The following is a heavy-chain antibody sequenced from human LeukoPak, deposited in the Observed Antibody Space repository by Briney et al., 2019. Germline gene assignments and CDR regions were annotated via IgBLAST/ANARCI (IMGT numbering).Heavy chain of an antibody. CDR3: ATPRHLWFGELSSFDY. Sequence: ASLKISCKVSGYTLTELSMHWVRQAPGKGREWMGGFDPEDGETIYAQKFQGRVTMTEDTSTDTAYMELSSLRSEDTAVYYGATPRHLWFGELSSFDYWGQGTLVTVSS. V-gene: IGHV1-24*01. CDR2: FDPEDGET. CDR1: GYTLTELS. D-gene: IGHD3-10*01. J-gene: IGHJ4*02.